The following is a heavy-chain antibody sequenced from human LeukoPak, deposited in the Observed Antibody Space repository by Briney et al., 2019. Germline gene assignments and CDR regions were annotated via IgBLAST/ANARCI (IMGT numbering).Heavy chain of an antibody. J-gene: IGHJ3*02. CDR3: AKYGDHVGYAFDI. V-gene: IGHV3-23*01. CDR1: GFTFSTYG. D-gene: IGHD4-17*01. Sequence: GGSLRLSCAASGFTFSTYGMSWVRQAPGKGLEWVSGTGNSGHGGGLTYHADSVKGRFTISRDNSKNTLYLQMNSLRAEDTAVYYCAKYGDHVGYAFDIWGQGAMVTVSS. CDR2: NSGHGGGLT.